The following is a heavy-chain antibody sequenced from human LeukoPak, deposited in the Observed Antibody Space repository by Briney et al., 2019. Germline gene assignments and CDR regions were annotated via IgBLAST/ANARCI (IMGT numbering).Heavy chain of an antibody. J-gene: IGHJ4*02. V-gene: IGHV3-53*01. CDR3: ARGAESIVGAPSPPDY. D-gene: IGHD1-26*01. CDR2: IYSGGST. CDR1: GFIVSSNY. Sequence: PGGSLRLSCAASGFIVSSNYMNWVRQAPGKGLEWVSVIYSGGSTYYADSVKGRFTISRDNSKNTLYLQMNSLRAEDTAVYYCARGAESIVGAPSPPDYWGQGTLVTVSS.